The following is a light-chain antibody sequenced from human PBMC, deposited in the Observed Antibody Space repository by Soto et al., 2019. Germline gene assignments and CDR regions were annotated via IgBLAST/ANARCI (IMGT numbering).Light chain of an antibody. CDR2: AAS. CDR1: QGVGNKY. V-gene: IGKV3-20*01. J-gene: IGKJ5*01. Sequence: EIALRQSPGTLSLSPGERATLSCRASQGVGNKYLAWYQQRPGQAPGLLIYAASSRATGVPDRFSGSGSGTDFTLTISRLEPEDFAVYYCQQYTNAHGITFGQGTRLEIK. CDR3: QQYTNAHGIT.